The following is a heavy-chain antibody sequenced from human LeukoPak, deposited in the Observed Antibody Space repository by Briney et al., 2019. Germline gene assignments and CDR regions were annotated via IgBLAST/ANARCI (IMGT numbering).Heavy chain of an antibody. CDR1: GFTFTNYA. CDR3: TYPPFFDY. Sequence: SGGSLRLSCAASGFTFTNYAIHWVRQAPGKGLEWVAVVSYDGGDKYYADSVKGRFIISRDNSMDTVYLQMNRLRVEDTALYYCTYPPFFDYWGQGTLVTVSS. V-gene: IGHV3-30*01. J-gene: IGHJ4*02. CDR2: VSYDGGDK.